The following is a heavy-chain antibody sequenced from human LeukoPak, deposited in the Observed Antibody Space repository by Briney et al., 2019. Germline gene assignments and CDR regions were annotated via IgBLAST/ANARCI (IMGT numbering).Heavy chain of an antibody. J-gene: IGHJ4*02. CDR2: ISGSGGST. V-gene: IGHV3-23*01. CDR3: TLEVRERSGWPFDY. Sequence: GGSLRLSCRASGFTFSSYAMSWVRQAPGKGLEWVSAISGSGGSTYYADSVKGRFTISRDNSKNTLYLQMNSLRAEDTAVYYCTLEVRERSGWPFDYWGQGTLVTVSS. D-gene: IGHD6-19*01. CDR1: GFTFSSYA.